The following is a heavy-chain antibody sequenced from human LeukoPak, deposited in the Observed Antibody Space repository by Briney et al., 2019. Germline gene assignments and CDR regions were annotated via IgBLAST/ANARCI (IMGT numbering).Heavy chain of an antibody. V-gene: IGHV1-69*13. Sequence: ASVKVSCKASGGTFSSYAIRWVRQAPGQGLEWMGGIIPIFGTANYAQKFQGRVTITADESTSTAYMELSSLRSEDTAVYYCASGRPGDPFDYWGQGTLVTVSS. CDR1: GGTFSSYA. CDR2: IIPIFGTA. J-gene: IGHJ4*02. D-gene: IGHD1-26*01. CDR3: ASGRPGDPFDY.